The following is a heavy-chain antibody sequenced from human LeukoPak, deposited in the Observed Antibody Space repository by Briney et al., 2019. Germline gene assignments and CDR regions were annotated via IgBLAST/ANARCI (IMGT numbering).Heavy chain of an antibody. J-gene: IGHJ6*03. Sequence: GGTLRLSCAASGFTFSSYSMNWVRQAPGKGLEWVSSISSSSSYIYYADSVKGRFTISRDNAKTSLYLQMNSLRAEDTAVYYCARDPLYCTNGVCNYYYYYYMDVWGKGTTVTVSS. CDR3: ARDPLYCTNGVCNYYYYYYMDV. CDR2: ISSSSSYI. CDR1: GFTFSSYS. D-gene: IGHD2-8*01. V-gene: IGHV3-21*01.